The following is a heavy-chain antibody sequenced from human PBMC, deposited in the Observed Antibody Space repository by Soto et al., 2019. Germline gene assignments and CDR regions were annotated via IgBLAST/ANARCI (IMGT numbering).Heavy chain of an antibody. J-gene: IGHJ5*02. Sequence: QVQLVQSGAEVKKPGSSVKVSCKSSGGTFSSYAISWVRQAPGQGLEWVGGIIPIFGTTNYAQRFQGRVTITADDSTTTVYMELSNLRSDDTAVYYCARDSLYRGDYWDWFDPWGQGTLVTVSS. CDR2: IIPIFGTT. V-gene: IGHV1-69*01. CDR3: ARDSLYRGDYWDWFDP. CDR1: GGTFSSYA. D-gene: IGHD1-26*01.